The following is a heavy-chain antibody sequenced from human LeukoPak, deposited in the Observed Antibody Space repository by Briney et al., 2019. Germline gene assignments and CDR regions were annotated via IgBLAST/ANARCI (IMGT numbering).Heavy chain of an antibody. Sequence: SETLSLTCTVSDGSISGYYWGWIRQAPGRGLEWIAYIHYTGTSNYNPSLKSRAAISVDTSTNQFSLKLTSVTAADTAMYYCARHITNSGSAFDLWGRGTLVTVSS. J-gene: IGHJ2*01. V-gene: IGHV4-59*08. CDR3: ARHITNSGSAFDL. D-gene: IGHD3-10*01. CDR1: DGSISGYY. CDR2: IHYTGTS.